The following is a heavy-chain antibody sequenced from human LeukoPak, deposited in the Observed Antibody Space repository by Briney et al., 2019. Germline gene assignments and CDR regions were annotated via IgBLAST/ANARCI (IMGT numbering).Heavy chain of an antibody. CDR2: INPNSGGT. CDR1: GYTFTGYY. J-gene: IGHJ4*02. V-gene: IGHV1-2*02. D-gene: IGHD3-10*01. CDR3: VREVTMVRGVITLFDY. Sequence: ASVKVSCEVSGYTFTGYYMHWVRQAPGQGLEWMGWINPNSGGTNYAQKFQGRVTMTRDTSISTAYMELRRLRSDDTAVYYCVREVTMVRGVITLFDYGGEGTLVTVS.